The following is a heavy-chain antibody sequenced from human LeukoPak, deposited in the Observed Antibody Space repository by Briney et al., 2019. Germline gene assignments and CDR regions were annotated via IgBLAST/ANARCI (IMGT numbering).Heavy chain of an antibody. CDR1: GFTFSSYS. CDR3: ARDPYSGLFDY. D-gene: IGHD4-11*01. J-gene: IGHJ4*02. V-gene: IGHV3-21*01. CDR2: ISSSSSYK. Sequence: GGSPRLSCAASGFTFSSYSMNWVRQAPGKGLEWVSSISSSSSYKYYADSVKGRFTISRDNAKNSLYLQMNSLRAEDTAVYYCARDPYSGLFDYWGQGTLVTVSS.